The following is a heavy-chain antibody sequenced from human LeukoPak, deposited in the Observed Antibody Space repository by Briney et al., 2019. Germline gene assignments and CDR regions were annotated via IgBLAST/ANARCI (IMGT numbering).Heavy chain of an antibody. J-gene: IGHJ4*02. V-gene: IGHV3-9*01. CDR3: AKDFYGSGSRYFDY. Sequence: SLRLSCAASGFTFDDYAMHWVRQAPGKGLEWVSGISWNSGSIGYADSVKGRFTISRDNAKNSLYLQMNSLRAEDTALYYCAKDFYGSGSRYFDYWGQGTLVTVSS. CDR2: ISWNSGSI. CDR1: GFTFDDYA. D-gene: IGHD3-10*01.